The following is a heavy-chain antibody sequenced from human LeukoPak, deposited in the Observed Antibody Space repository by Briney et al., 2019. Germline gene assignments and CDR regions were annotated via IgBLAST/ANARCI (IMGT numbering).Heavy chain of an antibody. V-gene: IGHV3-23*01. CDR2: ISGSGDST. CDR3: ARPPSDNLLTDSLYYFDN. CDR1: GFSFSSCA. J-gene: IGHJ4*02. D-gene: IGHD3-9*01. Sequence: PGGSLRLSCAASGFSFSSCAMSWVRQAPGKGLEWVSGISGSGDSTDYADSVKGRFTTSRDNSKNTLYLQINSLRAEDTAVYYCARPPSDNLLTDSLYYFDNWGQGTLVTVSS.